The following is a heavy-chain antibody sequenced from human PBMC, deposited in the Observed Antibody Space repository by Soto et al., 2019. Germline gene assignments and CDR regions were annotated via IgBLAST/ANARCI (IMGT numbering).Heavy chain of an antibody. V-gene: IGHV4-34*01. CDR2: INHSGST. CDR3: ARGNDYGDYPFDY. CDR1: GGSFSGYY. J-gene: IGHJ4*02. Sequence: SETLSLTCAVYGGSFSGYYWSWIRQPPGKGLEWIGEINHSGSTNYNPSLKSRVTISVDTSKNQFSLKLSSVTAADTAVYYCARGNDYGDYPFDYWGQGTLVTVSS. D-gene: IGHD4-17*01.